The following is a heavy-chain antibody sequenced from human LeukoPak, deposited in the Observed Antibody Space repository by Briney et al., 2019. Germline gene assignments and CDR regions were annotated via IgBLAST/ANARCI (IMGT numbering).Heavy chain of an antibody. CDR2: IHYDGSNK. CDR1: GFTFSRYG. Sequence: GGSLRLSCAASGFTFSRYGMHWVRQAPGRGLEWVTFIHYDGSNKYYADSVKGRFTISRDNSKNTLYLEMNSLRSEDTAVYYCARGSDCSSTSCYTLFSFDPWGQGTLVTVSS. D-gene: IGHD2-2*02. J-gene: IGHJ5*02. V-gene: IGHV3-30*02. CDR3: ARGSDCSSTSCYTLFSFDP.